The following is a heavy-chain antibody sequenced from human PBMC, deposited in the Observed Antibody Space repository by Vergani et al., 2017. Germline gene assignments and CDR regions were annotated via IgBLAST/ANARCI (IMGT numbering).Heavy chain of an antibody. J-gene: IGHJ4*02. V-gene: IGHV3-9*01. CDR3: ARGERVLLWFGEPPNY. Sequence: VQLVESGGGVVQPGRSLRLSCAASGFTFDDYAMHWVRQAPGKGLEWVSGISWNSGSIGYADSVKGRFTISRDNAKNSLYLQMNSLRAEDTAVYYCARGERVLLWFGEPPNYWGQGTLVTVSS. D-gene: IGHD3-10*01. CDR2: ISWNSGSI. CDR1: GFTFDDYA.